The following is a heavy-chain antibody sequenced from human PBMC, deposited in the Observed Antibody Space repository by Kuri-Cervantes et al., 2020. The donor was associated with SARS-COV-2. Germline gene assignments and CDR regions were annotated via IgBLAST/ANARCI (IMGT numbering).Heavy chain of an antibody. V-gene: IGHV3-66*04. CDR2: IYSVGDT. CDR3: ARQGTGFDF. J-gene: IGHJ4*02. Sequence: GGSLRLSCAASGFTFSSYSMNWVRQAPGKGLEWVSAIYSVGDTHYADSVKGRFTISRDNSKNTVYLQMHSLRVEDTALYYCARQGTGFDFWGQGTLVTVSS. D-gene: IGHD3/OR15-3a*01. CDR1: GFTFSSYS.